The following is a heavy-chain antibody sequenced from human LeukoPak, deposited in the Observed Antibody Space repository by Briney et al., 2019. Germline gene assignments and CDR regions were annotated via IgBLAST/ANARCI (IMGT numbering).Heavy chain of an antibody. CDR1: GFTFSSYG. CDR2: ISGSGGST. V-gene: IGHV3-23*01. CDR3: AKSTEYSGWSPFDY. D-gene: IGHD6-19*01. Sequence: PAGGSLRLSCAASGFTFSSYGMSWVRQAPGKGLEWVSAISGSGGSTYYADSVKGRFTISRDNSKNTLYLQMNSLRPEDTAVYYCAKSTEYSGWSPFDYWGQGTLVTVSS. J-gene: IGHJ4*02.